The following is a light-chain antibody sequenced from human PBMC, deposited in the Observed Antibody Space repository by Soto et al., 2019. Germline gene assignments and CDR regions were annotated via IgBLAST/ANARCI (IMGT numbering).Light chain of an antibody. CDR1: QVISTS. CDR3: QQLFDSPIT. Sequence: DIQLSQSPSVLSPSIGESVTITCRASQVISTSLAWYQVKPGKAPKLLIYAASTLESGVPSRFSATVSGTEFSLTITSLQPEDFATYYCQQLFDSPITFGQGTRLENK. V-gene: IGKV1-9*01. J-gene: IGKJ5*01. CDR2: AAS.